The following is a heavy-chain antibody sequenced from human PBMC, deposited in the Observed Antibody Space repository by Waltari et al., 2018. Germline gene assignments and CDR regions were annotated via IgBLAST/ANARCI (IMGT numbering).Heavy chain of an antibody. CDR2: IYSYGRT. CDR1: AFSFSSNH. J-gene: IGHJ4*02. CDR3: ARDPRWYESGD. Sequence: EVPLVDSGGGLIQPGGSLNLSCVASAFSFSSNHMSWVRQAPGKGLEWVSVIYSYGRTNYAESVKGRFTISRDSSKNTVYLQMSGLRVEDTAIYYCARDPRWYESGDWGQGTLVTVSS. D-gene: IGHD2-15*01. V-gene: IGHV3-53*01.